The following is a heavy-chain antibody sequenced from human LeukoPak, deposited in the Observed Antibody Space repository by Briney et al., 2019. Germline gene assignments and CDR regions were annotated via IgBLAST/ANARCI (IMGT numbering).Heavy chain of an antibody. CDR1: GYTFTSYD. V-gene: IGHV1-69*13. CDR3: AEGYCSGGSCYAYGMDV. CDR2: IIPIFGTA. J-gene: IGHJ6*02. D-gene: IGHD2-15*01. Sequence: SVKVSCKASGYTFTSYDINWVRQAPGQGLEWMGGIIPIFGTANYAQKFQGRVTITADESTSTAYMELSSLRSEDTAVYYCAEGYCSGGSCYAYGMDVWGQGTTVTVSS.